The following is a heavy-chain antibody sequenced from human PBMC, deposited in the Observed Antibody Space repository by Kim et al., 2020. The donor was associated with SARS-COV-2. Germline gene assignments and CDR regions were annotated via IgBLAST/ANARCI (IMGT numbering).Heavy chain of an antibody. V-gene: IGHV3-49*04. CDR2: IRSKAYGGTT. D-gene: IGHD5-12*01. CDR1: GFTFGDYA. Sequence: GGSLRLSCTASGFTFGDYAMSWVRQAPGKGLEWVGFIRSKAYGGTTEYAASVKGRFTISRDDSTSIAYLQMNSLKTEDTAVYYCTRAHNIGRWAYYYYYYVDVWGKGTTVTVSS. J-gene: IGHJ6*03. CDR3: TRAHNIGRWAYYYYYYVDV.